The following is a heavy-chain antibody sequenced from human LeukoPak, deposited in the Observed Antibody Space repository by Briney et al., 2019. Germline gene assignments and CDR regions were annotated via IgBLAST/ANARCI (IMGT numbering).Heavy chain of an antibody. D-gene: IGHD5-24*01. Sequence: GGSLRLSCAASGFTFNSYTMYWVRQAPGKGLEWVSGIFGSSGSAHYADSVKGRFTISRDNSKNTVYLQMDSLRVEDTAVYYCAKLTSSRDTQYYYYMDVWGKGTTVTVSS. CDR2: IFGSSGSA. V-gene: IGHV3-23*01. CDR1: GFTFNSYT. CDR3: AKLTSSRDTQYYYYMDV. J-gene: IGHJ6*03.